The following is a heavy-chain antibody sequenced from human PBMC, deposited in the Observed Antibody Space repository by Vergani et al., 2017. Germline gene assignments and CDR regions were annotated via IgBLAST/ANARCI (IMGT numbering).Heavy chain of an antibody. CDR2: FDPEDGET. CDR3: ARLGYCSGGSCLFPKRYYYYMDV. CDR1: GYTLTELS. J-gene: IGHJ6*03. Sequence: QVQLVQSGAEVKKPGASVKVSCKVSGYTLTELSMHWVRQAPGKGLEWMGGFDPEDGETIYAQKFQGRVTMTEDTSTDTAYMELSSLRSEDTAVYYCARLGYCSGGSCLFPKRYYYYMDVWGKGTTVTVSS. V-gene: IGHV1-24*01. D-gene: IGHD2-15*01.